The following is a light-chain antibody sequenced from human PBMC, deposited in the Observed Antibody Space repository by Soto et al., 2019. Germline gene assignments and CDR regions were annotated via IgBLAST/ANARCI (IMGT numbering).Light chain of an antibody. Sequence: DIQMTQSPSTLSASVGDRVTITCRASQSIGSSLAWYQQKPGKGPKLLIYDASTLESGVQSRFSCSGFGTEFALTISSLHPDDFATFYCQQYNIYVTFGQGTKLEIK. CDR3: QQYNIYVT. V-gene: IGKV1-5*01. CDR1: QSIGSS. CDR2: DAS. J-gene: IGKJ2*01.